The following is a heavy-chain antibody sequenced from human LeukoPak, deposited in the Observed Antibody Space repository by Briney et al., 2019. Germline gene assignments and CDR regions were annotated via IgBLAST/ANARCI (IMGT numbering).Heavy chain of an antibody. V-gene: IGHV3-7*01. D-gene: IGHD2-2*01. CDR3: AREMVLGYCSSTSCYSRGVFDY. J-gene: IGHJ4*02. Sequence: PGGSLRLSCAASGFTFGSYWMSWVRQAPGKGLEWVANTKQDGSEKYYVDSVKGRFTISRDNAKNSLYLQMNSLRAEDTAVYYCAREMVLGYCSSTSCYSRGVFDYWGQGTLVTVSS. CDR2: TKQDGSEK. CDR1: GFTFGSYW.